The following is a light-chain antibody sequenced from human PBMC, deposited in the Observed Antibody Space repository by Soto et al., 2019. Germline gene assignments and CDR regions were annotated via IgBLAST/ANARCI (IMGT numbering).Light chain of an antibody. CDR3: AAWDVSLVV. Sequence: QPVLTQPPSASGTPGQRVTISCSGSSSNIGTNTVIWYQQLPGAAPKLLIYSDNQRPPGVPDRSSGSKSGTSASLAISGLQYEDEADYYCAAWDVSLVVFGGGTKVTVL. CDR2: SDN. CDR1: SSNIGTNT. V-gene: IGLV1-44*01. J-gene: IGLJ2*01.